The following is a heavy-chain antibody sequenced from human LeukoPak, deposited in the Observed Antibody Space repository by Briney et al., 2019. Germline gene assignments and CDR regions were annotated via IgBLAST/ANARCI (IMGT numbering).Heavy chain of an antibody. V-gene: IGHV3-33*08. D-gene: IGHD3-16*02. CDR1: GFIFSAYG. J-gene: IGHJ3*02. CDR2: IWYDGSSK. CDR3: ARDNRYTGNYLDAFDI. Sequence: PGGSLRLSCAASGFIFSAYGMHWVRQAPGKGLEWLAVIWYDGSSKYYADSVKGRFTISRDNSKNTPYMQMNNLRVEDTAVYYCARDNRYTGNYLDAFDIWGQGTLVTVSS.